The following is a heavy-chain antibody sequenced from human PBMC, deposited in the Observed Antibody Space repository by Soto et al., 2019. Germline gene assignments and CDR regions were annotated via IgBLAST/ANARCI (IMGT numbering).Heavy chain of an antibody. J-gene: IGHJ3*02. CDR3: AKATATGGGAFDI. CDR1: GFSFPDYD. D-gene: IGHD2-8*02. CDR2: IGVDGRT. V-gene: IGHV3-23*01. Sequence: GGSLRLSCEGSGFSFPDYDMSWVRQAPGKGLEWVSTIGVDGRTFYGDSVKGRFTISRDSSQNTVYLQMNSLTAGDTALYYCAKATATGGGAFDICGQGTMVTVSS.